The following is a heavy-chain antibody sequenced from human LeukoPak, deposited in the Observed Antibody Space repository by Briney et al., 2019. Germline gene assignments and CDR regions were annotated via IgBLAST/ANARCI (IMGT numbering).Heavy chain of an antibody. D-gene: IGHD2-2*01. CDR2: IYYSGST. V-gene: IGHV4-59*01. CDR3: ATIGYCTATSCSNFDF. J-gene: IGHJ4*02. CDR1: GGSISSYY. Sequence: SETLSLTCTVSGGSISSYYWSWIRQPPGKRLEWIGYIYYSGSTDYNPSLESRVTIALDMPKNQFSLKLNSVTAADTAVYYCATIGYCTATSCSNFDFWGQGTLVSVSS.